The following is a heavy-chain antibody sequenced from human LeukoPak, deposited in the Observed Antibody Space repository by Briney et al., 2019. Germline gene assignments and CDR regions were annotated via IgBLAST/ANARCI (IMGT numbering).Heavy chain of an antibody. V-gene: IGHV3-66*02. Sequence: GESLRLSCAASGFTVSSNYMSWVRQAPGPGLESVSVIYSGGSTYYAASVQGRFTISRDNSKNALYLQMNSLRAEDTAVYYWARDRQHYYDSSGYYTGVYFDYWGQGTLVTVSS. D-gene: IGHD3-22*01. CDR3: ARDRQHYYDSSGYYTGVYFDY. J-gene: IGHJ4*02. CDR2: IYSGGST. CDR1: GFTVSSNY.